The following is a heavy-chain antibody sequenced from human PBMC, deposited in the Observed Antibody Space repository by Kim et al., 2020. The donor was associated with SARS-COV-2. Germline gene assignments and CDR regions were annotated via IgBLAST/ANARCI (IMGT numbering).Heavy chain of an antibody. V-gene: IGHV1-69*13. J-gene: IGHJ5*02. Sequence: SVKVSCKASGGTFSSYAISWVRQAPGQGLEWMGGIIPIFGTANYAQKFQGRVTITADESTSTAYMELSSLRSEDTAVYYCARSYYYGSGSYHWFDPWGQGTLVTVSS. D-gene: IGHD3-10*01. CDR3: ARSYYYGSGSYHWFDP. CDR1: GGTFSSYA. CDR2: IIPIFGTA.